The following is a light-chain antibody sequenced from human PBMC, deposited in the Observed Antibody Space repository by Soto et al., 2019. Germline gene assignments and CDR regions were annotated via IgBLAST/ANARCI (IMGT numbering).Light chain of an antibody. V-gene: IGKV3-20*01. CDR2: GAS. CDR1: QSVSSSY. CDR3: QMYRTSPPWT. J-gene: IGKJ1*01. Sequence: EIVLTQSPGTLSLSPGERATLSCRASQSVSSSYLAWYQQKPGQAPRLLIYGASSRATAIPDRFSGSGPGTGFTPTIRSLEPEDFAESYCQMYRTSPPWTFGQGTKVEIK.